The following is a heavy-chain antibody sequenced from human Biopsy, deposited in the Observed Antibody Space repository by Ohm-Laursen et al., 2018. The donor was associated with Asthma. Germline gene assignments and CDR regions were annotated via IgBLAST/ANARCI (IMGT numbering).Heavy chain of an antibody. CDR1: GFVLRSHA. J-gene: IGHJ4*02. CDR2: VSHDGGVV. D-gene: IGHD3-3*01. V-gene: IGHV3-30*18. CDR3: AKRRGYSDLTDFDH. Sequence: SLRLSCVASGFVLRSHAMHWVRQAPGKGLEWVAVVSHDGGVVHYADSMKGRFSISRDNAKHTLYLQMNRLRTDDTAVYFCAKRRGYSDLTDFDHWGQGTLVTVSS.